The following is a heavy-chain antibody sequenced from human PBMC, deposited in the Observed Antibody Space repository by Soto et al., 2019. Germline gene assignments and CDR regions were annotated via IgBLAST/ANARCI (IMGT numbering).Heavy chain of an antibody. CDR1: GFTFANAW. V-gene: IGHV3-15*07. J-gene: IGHJ3*02. Sequence: GGSVRLSCAASGFTFANAWMNWVRQAPGKGLEWVGRIKSKTDGGTTDYAAPVKGRFTISRDDSKNTLFLQMNSLKTEDTAVYFCTTGEAYDSSVYYHDAFDIWGQGTMVTVSS. CDR3: TTGEAYDSSVYYHDAFDI. D-gene: IGHD3-22*01. CDR2: IKSKTDGGTT.